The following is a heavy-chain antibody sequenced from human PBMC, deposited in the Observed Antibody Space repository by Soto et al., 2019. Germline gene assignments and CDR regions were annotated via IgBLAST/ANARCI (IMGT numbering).Heavy chain of an antibody. Sequence: QVQLVQSGAEVKKPGASVKVSCKASGYTFTSYAMHWVRQAPGQRLEWMGWINAGNGNTKYSQEFQGRVTITRDTSASIAYMEVSSLRSEDTAVYYSARRAVTLYDYYGMAVWGQRSTVTVSS. CDR2: INAGNGNT. CDR1: GYTFTSYA. J-gene: IGHJ6*02. CDR3: ARRAVTLYDYYGMAV. D-gene: IGHD4-17*01. V-gene: IGHV1-3*01.